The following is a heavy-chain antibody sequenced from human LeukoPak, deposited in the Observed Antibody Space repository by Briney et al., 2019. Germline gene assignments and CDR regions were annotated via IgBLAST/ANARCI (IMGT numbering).Heavy chain of an antibody. CDR1: GGSFSGYY. Sequence: SETLSLTCAVYGGSFSGYYWSWIRQPPGKGLEWIGEINHSGSTNHNPSLKSRVTISIDTSKNQFSLKLSSVTAADTAVYYCARGSPHEYSTSGDWFDPWGQGTLVTVSS. J-gene: IGHJ5*02. V-gene: IGHV4-34*01. D-gene: IGHD6-6*01. CDR2: INHSGST. CDR3: ARGSPHEYSTSGDWFDP.